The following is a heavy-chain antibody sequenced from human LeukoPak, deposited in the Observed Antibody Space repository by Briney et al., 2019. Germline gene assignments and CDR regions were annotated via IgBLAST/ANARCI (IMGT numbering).Heavy chain of an antibody. CDR2: ISSSSSYI. V-gene: IGHV3-21*01. D-gene: IGHD4-11*01. J-gene: IGHJ4*02. Sequence: TGGSLRLSCAASGCTFRSYSMNWVRQAPGKGLEWVSSISSSSSYIYYADSVKGRFTISRDNAKNSLYLQMNSLRAEDTAVYYCARDYGNPRHFDYWGQGTLLTVSS. CDR1: GCTFRSYS. CDR3: ARDYGNPRHFDY.